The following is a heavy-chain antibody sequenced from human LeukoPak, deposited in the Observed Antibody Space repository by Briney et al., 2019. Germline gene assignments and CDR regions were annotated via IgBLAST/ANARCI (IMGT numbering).Heavy chain of an antibody. V-gene: IGHV3-20*04. CDR3: ARDHYRAVTASDY. Sequence: GGSLRLSCVPSGFTFDNYCMSCVRHAPGRGLEWGSGINWNGGTTVYADSVKGRFTISRDKAKNSLYLQMNSLRAEDTALYYCARDHYRAVTASDYWGQGTLVTVSS. D-gene: IGHD4-11*01. J-gene: IGHJ4*02. CDR2: INWNGGTT. CDR1: GFTFDNYC.